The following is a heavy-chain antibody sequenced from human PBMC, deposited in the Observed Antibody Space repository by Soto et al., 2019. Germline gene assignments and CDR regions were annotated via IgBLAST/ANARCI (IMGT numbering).Heavy chain of an antibody. CDR3: ARDLVPAAPTGPRRGYCSGGSCHPAPGYYYGMDV. J-gene: IGHJ6*02. D-gene: IGHD2-15*01. V-gene: IGHV1-18*01. CDR1: GYTFTSYG. CDR2: ISAYNGNT. Sequence: QVQLVQSGAEVKKPGASVKVSCKASGYTFTSYGISWVRQAPGQGLEWMGWISAYNGNTNYAQKLQGRVTMTTDTSTSTAYMEMRSLRSDDTAVYYCARDLVPAAPTGPRRGYCSGGSCHPAPGYYYGMDVWGQGTTVTVSS.